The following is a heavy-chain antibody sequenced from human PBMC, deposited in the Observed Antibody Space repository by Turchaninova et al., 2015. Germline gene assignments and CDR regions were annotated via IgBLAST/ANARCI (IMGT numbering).Heavy chain of an antibody. CDR1: GFTFSSYA. J-gene: IGHJ4*02. D-gene: IGHD3-3*01. V-gene: IGHV3-30-3*01. Sequence: GFTFSSYAMHWVRQAPGKGLEWVAVISYDGSNKYYADSVKGRFTISRDNSKNTLYRQTNSLGAEDTAVYYCARSPYYDFWSGYLGYFDYWGQGTLVTVSS. CDR3: ARSPYYDFWSGYLGYFDY. CDR2: ISYDGSNK.